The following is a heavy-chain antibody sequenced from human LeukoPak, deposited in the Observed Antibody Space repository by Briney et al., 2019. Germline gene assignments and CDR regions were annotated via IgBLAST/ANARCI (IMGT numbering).Heavy chain of an antibody. D-gene: IGHD4-17*01. V-gene: IGHV4-39*07. J-gene: IGHJ4*02. CDR1: GGSISSSSYY. CDR3: ARGRDYGDYPYYFDY. CDR2: IYYSGST. Sequence: SETLSLTCTVSGGSISSSSYYWGWIRQPPGKGLEWIGSIYYSGSTYYNPSLKSRVTISVDTSKNQFSLKLSSVTAADTAVYYCARGRDYGDYPYYFDYWGQGTLVTVSS.